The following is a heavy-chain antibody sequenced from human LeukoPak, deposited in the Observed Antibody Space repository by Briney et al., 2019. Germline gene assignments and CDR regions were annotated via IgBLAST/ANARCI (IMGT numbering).Heavy chain of an antibody. CDR2: IIPIFGTA. Sequence: SVKVSCKVSGGTFSSYAISWVRQAPGQGLEWIGGIIPIFGTANYAQKFQGRVTITADESTSTAYMELSSLRSEDTAVYYCAREGGVGWSYYFDYWGQGTLVTVSS. CDR1: GGTFSSYA. CDR3: AREGGVGWSYYFDY. V-gene: IGHV1-69*13. D-gene: IGHD3-3*01. J-gene: IGHJ4*02.